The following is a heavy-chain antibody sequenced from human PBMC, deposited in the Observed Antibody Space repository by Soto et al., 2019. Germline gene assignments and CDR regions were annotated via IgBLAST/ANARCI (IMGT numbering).Heavy chain of an antibody. V-gene: IGHV4-31*03. J-gene: IGHJ6*02. CDR1: GGSISSGGYY. Sequence: TLSLTCTVSGGSISSGGYYWSWIRQHPGKGLEWIGYIYYSGSTYYNPSLKSRVTISVDTSKNQFSLKLSSVTAADTAVYYCARGGFHSSSVLPQACDVWGQGTTVTVSS. CDR3: ARGGFHSSSVLPQACDV. CDR2: IYYSGST. D-gene: IGHD6-6*01.